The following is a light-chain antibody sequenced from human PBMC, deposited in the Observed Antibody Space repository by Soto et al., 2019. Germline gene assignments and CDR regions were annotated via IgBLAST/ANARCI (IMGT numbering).Light chain of an antibody. CDR1: QSVSSN. Sequence: EIVMTQSPATLSVSPGERATLSCRASQSVSSNFAWYQHKPGQAPRLVIYGAPTRATGIPARFSGSGSGTEFTVTNISLQSEDFAVYYCQQYNTLGGGTKVEIK. CDR2: GAP. V-gene: IGKV3-15*01. J-gene: IGKJ4*01. CDR3: QQYNT.